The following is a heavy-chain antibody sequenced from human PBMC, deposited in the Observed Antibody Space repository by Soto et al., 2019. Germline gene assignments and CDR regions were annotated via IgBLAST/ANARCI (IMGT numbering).Heavy chain of an antibody. CDR3: ARAINPVPYFDY. CDR1: GFTVSSNY. D-gene: IGHD2-2*01. J-gene: IGHJ4*02. CDR2: IYSGGST. Sequence: GGSLRLSCAASGFTVSSNYMSWVRQAPGKGLEWVSVIYSGGSTYYADSVKGRFTISRDNSKNTLYLQMNSLRAEDTAVYYCARAINPVPYFDYWGQGTLVTVSS. V-gene: IGHV3-53*01.